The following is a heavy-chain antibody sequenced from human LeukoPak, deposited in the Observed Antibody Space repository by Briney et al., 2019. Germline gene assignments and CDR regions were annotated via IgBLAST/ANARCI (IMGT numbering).Heavy chain of an antibody. D-gene: IGHD5-18*01. J-gene: IGHJ4*02. V-gene: IGHV3-74*01. CDR1: GFTFGTYA. CDR2: INSDGSST. Sequence: TGGSLRLSCAASGFTFGTYAMSWVRQAPGKGLVWVSRINSDGSSTSYADSVKGRFTISRDNAKNTLYLQMNSLRAEDTAVYSCARGRDTAMDYWGQGTLVTVSS. CDR3: ARGRDTAMDY.